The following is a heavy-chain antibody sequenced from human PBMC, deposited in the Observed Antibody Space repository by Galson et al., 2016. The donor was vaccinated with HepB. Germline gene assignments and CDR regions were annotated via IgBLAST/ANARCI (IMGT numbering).Heavy chain of an antibody. J-gene: IGHJ4*02. D-gene: IGHD3/OR15-3a*01. Sequence: SLRLSCAASGVTVSNNYMSWVRQAPGRGLEWVSVIYSGGGTYYADSVKGRFTISRDNSKNTLYLQMNSLRAEDTAVYYCARDTWTWNGGQGTLVTVSS. CDR2: IYSGGGT. V-gene: IGHV3-66*01. CDR3: ARDTWTWN. CDR1: GVTVSNNY.